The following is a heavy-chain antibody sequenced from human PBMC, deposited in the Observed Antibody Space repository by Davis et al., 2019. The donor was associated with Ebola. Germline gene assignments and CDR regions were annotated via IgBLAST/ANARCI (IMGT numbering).Heavy chain of an antibody. V-gene: IGHV1-2*06. CDR3: AREVYDASRVMDV. D-gene: IGHD5/OR15-5a*01. CDR2: INPNSGGT. J-gene: IGHJ6*02. CDR1: GYTFTSYG. Sequence: ASVKVSCKASGYTFTSYGITWVRQAPGQGLEWMGRINPNSGGTNYAQKFQGRVTMTRDTSTSTVYMELSSLRSEDTAVYYRAREVYDASRVMDVWGQGTTVTVSS.